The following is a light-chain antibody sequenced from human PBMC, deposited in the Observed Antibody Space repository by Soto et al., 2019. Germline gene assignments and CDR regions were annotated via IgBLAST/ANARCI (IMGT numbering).Light chain of an antibody. CDR3: SSYTSSSTPVV. CDR1: SSDVGGYNY. J-gene: IGLJ2*01. CDR2: EVS. Sequence: QSALTQPASVSGSHGQSITISCTGTSSDVGGYNYVSWYQQHPGKAPKLMIYEVSNRPSGVSNRFSGSKSGNTASLTISGRQAADEADYYCSSYTSSSTPVVFGGVTKLTVL. V-gene: IGLV2-14*01.